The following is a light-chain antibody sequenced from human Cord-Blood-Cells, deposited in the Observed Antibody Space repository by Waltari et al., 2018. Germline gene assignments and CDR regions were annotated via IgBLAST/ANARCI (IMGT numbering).Light chain of an antibody. J-gene: IGKJ1*01. CDR1: QSISSW. V-gene: IGKV1-5*01. Sequence: DIQMTQSPSTLSASVGDRVTITCRASQSISSWLAWYQQKPGKAPKLLIYDASSLESGVPSRFRGSGSGTEFTLTISSLQPDDFATYYCQQYNSYSPWTFGQGPRWKSN. CDR2: DAS. CDR3: QQYNSYSPWT.